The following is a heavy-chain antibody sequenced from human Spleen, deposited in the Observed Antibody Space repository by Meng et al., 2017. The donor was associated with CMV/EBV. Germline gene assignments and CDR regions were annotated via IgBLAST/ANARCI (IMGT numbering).Heavy chain of an antibody. CDR3: ARDPAFSSFDY. J-gene: IGHJ4*02. CDR2: INLDGSTR. D-gene: IGHD3-3*02. CDR1: GFTFRSYW. V-gene: IGHV3-7*01. Sequence: GESLKISCAASGFTFRSYWMTWVRQAPGKGPEFVANINLDGSTRNYLGSVKGRFTIPRDNAQASLYLQMNSLRPEDTAVYYCARDPAFSSFDYWGQGTLVTVSS.